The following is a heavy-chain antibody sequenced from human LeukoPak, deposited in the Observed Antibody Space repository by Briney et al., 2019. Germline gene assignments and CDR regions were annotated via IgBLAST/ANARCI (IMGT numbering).Heavy chain of an antibody. V-gene: IGHV3-48*01. D-gene: IGHD2-15*01. CDR1: GFTFSSHN. J-gene: IGHJ4*02. Sequence: PGGSLRLSCAASGFTFSSHNMNWVRQTPGKGLEWISYISPSSSVTYYADSVKGRFTISRDNAKNSLYLQMNSLRAEDTAVYYCARDRSWASDYWGQGTLVTVSS. CDR2: ISPSSSVT. CDR3: ARDRSWASDY.